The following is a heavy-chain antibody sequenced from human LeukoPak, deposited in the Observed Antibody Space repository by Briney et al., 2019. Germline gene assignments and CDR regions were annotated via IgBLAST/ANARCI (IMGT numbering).Heavy chain of an antibody. CDR2: ISSSSSTI. Sequence: GGSLRLSCAASGFTFSTYSMNWVRQAPGKGLEWVSYISSSSSTIYYADSVKGRFTISRDNAKSSLYLQMNSLRAEDTAVYYCARDISPYYDSSGADYWGQGTLVTVSS. CDR1: GFTFSTYS. CDR3: ARDISPYYDSSGADY. V-gene: IGHV3-48*01. J-gene: IGHJ4*02. D-gene: IGHD3-22*01.